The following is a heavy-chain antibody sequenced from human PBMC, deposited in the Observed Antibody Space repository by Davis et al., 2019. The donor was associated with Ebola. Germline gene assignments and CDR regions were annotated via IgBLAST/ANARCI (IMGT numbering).Heavy chain of an antibody. V-gene: IGHV4-39*01. J-gene: IGHJ4*02. CDR3: ARGRRYSYGPPRY. D-gene: IGHD5-18*01. CDR1: GGSISSSSYY. CDR2: IYYSGST. Sequence: SETLSLTCTVSGGSISSSSYYWGWIRQPPGKGLEWIGSIYYSGSTYYNPSLNSRVTISVDTSKNQFSLKLSSVTAADTAVYYCARGRRYSYGPPRYWGQGTLVTVSS.